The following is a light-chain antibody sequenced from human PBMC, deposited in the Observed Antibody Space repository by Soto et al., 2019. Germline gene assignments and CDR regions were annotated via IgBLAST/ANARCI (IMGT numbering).Light chain of an antibody. J-gene: IGKJ5*01. CDR3: QQYNDWVT. CDR2: GAS. CDR1: RSVRSN. V-gene: IGKV3D-15*01. Sequence: EIVMTQSPATLSVSPWERVTLSCKASRSVRSNLAWYQQKPGQAPRLLISGASTRATGIPARFGGSGSETEFTLTISSLESEDVALYYCQQYNDWVTFGQGTRLEIK.